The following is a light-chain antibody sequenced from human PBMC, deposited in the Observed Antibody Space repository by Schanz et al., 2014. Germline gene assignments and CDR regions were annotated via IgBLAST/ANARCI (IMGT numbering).Light chain of an antibody. J-gene: IGKJ4*01. CDR3: QQRDSWPSRRVT. CDR2: DAS. V-gene: IGKV3-11*01. Sequence: EIVLTQSPAILSLSPGERATLSCRASQSVSGYLAWYQQKPGQAPRLLIYDASNRATGIPARFSGSGSGTDFTLTISSLEPEDFAVYYCQQRDSWPSRRVTFGGGTKVEIK. CDR1: QSVSGY.